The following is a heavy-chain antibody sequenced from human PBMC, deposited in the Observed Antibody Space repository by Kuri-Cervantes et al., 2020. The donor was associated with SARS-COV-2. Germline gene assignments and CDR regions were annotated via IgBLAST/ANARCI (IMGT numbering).Heavy chain of an antibody. Sequence: SETLSLTCAVYGGSFSGYYWSWIRQPPGKGLEWIGEINHRGSTNYNPSLKSRVTISVDTSKNQFSLKLSSVTAADTAVYYCARTDNSGYSCYFDYWGQGTLVTVSS. CDR3: ARTDNSGYSCYFDY. D-gene: IGHD3-22*01. J-gene: IGHJ4*02. V-gene: IGHV4-34*01. CDR2: INHRGST. CDR1: GGSFSGYY.